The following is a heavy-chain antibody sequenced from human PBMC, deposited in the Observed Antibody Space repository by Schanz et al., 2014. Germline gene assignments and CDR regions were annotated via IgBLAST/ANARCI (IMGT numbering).Heavy chain of an antibody. D-gene: IGHD3-3*01. CDR2: TSVSNGNT. Sequence: QVQLVQSGAEVKKPGASVKVSCKASGYTFTRYYIHWVRQAPGQGLEWMGWTSVSNGNTKYAQNLQARVIKTTDTSPSTAYMELRSLRSDDTAVYFCTRESSGGYIPITIYGVDVWGQGTTVVVSS. CDR3: TRESSGGYIPITIYGVDV. V-gene: IGHV1-18*04. CDR1: GYTFTRYY. J-gene: IGHJ6*02.